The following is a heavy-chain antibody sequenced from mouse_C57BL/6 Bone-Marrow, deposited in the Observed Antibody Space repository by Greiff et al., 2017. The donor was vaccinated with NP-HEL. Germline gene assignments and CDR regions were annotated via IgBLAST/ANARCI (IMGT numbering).Heavy chain of an antibody. CDR3: TRDLTGFDY. Sequence: EVKLQESGEGLVKPGGSLKLSCAASGFTFSSYAMSWVRQTPEKRLEWVAYISSGGDYIYYADTVKGRFTISRDNARNTLYLQMSSLKSEDTAMYYCTRDLTGFDYWGQGTTLTVSS. CDR2: ISSGGDYI. CDR1: GFTFSSYA. J-gene: IGHJ2*01. D-gene: IGHD4-1*01. V-gene: IGHV5-9-1*02.